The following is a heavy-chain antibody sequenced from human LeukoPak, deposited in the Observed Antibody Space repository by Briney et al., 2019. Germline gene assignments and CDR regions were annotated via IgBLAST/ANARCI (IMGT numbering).Heavy chain of an antibody. CDR3: ASSQAGDFDY. Sequence: SETLSLTCTVSGGPRSSGSYYWSWIRPPAGKGLEWVGRIYASGSTNYNPSLRNRVTISVDTSKNQFSLKLRSVTAADTAVYYCASSQAGDFDYWGQGTLVTVSS. V-gene: IGHV4-61*02. CDR2: IYASGST. CDR1: GGPRSSGSYY. D-gene: IGHD6-13*01. J-gene: IGHJ4*02.